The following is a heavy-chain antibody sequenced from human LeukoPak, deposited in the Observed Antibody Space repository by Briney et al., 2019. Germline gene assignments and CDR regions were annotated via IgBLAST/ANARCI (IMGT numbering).Heavy chain of an antibody. CDR2: IYYSGST. CDR1: GGSISSSSYY. V-gene: IGHV4-39*01. D-gene: IGHD2-2*01. J-gene: IGHJ2*01. CDR3: ARQASWSSTSCYDCWYFDL. Sequence: SETLSLTCTVSGGSISSSSYYWGWIRQPPGKGLEWIGSIYYSGSTYYNPSLKSRVTISVDTSKKQFSLKLSSVTAADTAVYYCARQASWSSTSCYDCWYFDLWGRGTLVTVSS.